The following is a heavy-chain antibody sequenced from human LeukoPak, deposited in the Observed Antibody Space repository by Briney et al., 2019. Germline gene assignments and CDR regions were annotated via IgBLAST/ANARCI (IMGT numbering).Heavy chain of an antibody. J-gene: IGHJ4*02. D-gene: IGHD3-10*01. CDR2: IYAGGRT. CDR3: TREGPYGSGDYFDS. CDR1: GFNVSSNY. Sequence: GGSLRLSCAASGFNVSSNYMSWVRHAPGRGLERVSVIYAGGRTYYADSVKGRFIISRDKSKNTVYLQLSSLRAEDTAMYYCTREGPYGSGDYFDSWGPGTLVIVSS. V-gene: IGHV3-53*01.